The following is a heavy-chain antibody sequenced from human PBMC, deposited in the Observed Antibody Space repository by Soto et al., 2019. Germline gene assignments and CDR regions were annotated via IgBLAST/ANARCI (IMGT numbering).Heavy chain of an antibody. J-gene: IGHJ4*02. CDR2: IYYSGRT. Sequence: SETLSLTCTVSGGSISSYYWSWIRQPPGKGLEWIGYIYYSGRTYNNPSLRSRVSMSIDTSKDQFSLKLKSVTAADTALYFCARQRTSVVTQAYFDVWGPGSLVTVSS. D-gene: IGHD2-21*02. CDR3: ARQRTSVVTQAYFDV. V-gene: IGHV4-59*04. CDR1: GGSISSYY.